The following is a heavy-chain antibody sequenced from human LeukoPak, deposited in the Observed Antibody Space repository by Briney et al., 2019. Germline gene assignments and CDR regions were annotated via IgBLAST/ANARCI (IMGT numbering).Heavy chain of an antibody. D-gene: IGHD6-13*01. CDR1: GGSMSSRTYY. V-gene: IGHV4-39*01. CDR3: ARQPAAAGHDTFDI. Sequence: SETLSLTCTVSGGSMSSRTYYWGWIRQPPGKGLEWIGSIYYSGSTYYNPSLKSRVTLSVDTSKNRFSLNLSSVTAADTAVYYCARQPAAAGHDTFDIWGQGTMVTVSS. CDR2: IYYSGST. J-gene: IGHJ3*02.